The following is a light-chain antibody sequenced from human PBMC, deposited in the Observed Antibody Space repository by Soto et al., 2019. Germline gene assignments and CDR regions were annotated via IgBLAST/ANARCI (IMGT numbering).Light chain of an antibody. CDR2: EAS. CDR1: QSVSSSY. J-gene: IGKJ1*01. Sequence: EIVLTHSPGTLSLSPWERAALSFSASQSVSSSYLAWYQQKPGQAPRLLIYEASTRATGIPDRFSGSGSGTDFTLTISRLEPEDFAVYYCQQYGDSPWTFGQGTKVDNK. V-gene: IGKV3-20*01. CDR3: QQYGDSPWT.